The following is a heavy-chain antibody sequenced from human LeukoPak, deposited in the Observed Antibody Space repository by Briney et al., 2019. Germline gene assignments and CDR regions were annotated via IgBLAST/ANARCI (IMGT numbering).Heavy chain of an antibody. D-gene: IGHD3-10*01. V-gene: IGHV1-69*06. J-gene: IGHJ4*02. CDR3: ASWPGSYYTGFDY. Sequence: GASVNVSCKASGRTFSSYAISWVRQAPGQGLEWMGGTIPIFGTANYAQKFQGRVTITAEKSTRKAYMELSSMISEDTAVYYCASWPGSYYTGFDYWGQGTLVTVSS. CDR1: GRTFSSYA. CDR2: TIPIFGTA.